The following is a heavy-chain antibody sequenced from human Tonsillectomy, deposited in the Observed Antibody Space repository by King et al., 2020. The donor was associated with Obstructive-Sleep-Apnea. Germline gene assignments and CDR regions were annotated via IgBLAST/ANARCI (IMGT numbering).Heavy chain of an antibody. J-gene: IGHJ4*02. CDR3: VKDDYCSGGSCYYNYFDY. CDR1: GFTFSSYA. D-gene: IGHD2-15*01. CDR2: ISSNGGST. Sequence: VQLVESGGGLVQPGGSLRLSCSASGFTFSSYAMHWVRQAPGKGLEYVSAISSNGGSTYYADSVKGRFTISRDNSKNTLYLQMSSLRAEDTAVYYCVKDDYCSGGSCYYNYFDYWGQGTLVTVSS. V-gene: IGHV3-64D*06.